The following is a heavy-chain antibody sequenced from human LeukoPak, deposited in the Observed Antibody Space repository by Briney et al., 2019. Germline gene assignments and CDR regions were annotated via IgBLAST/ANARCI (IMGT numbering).Heavy chain of an antibody. CDR3: ATGRLYCSSTSCYRGSLFY. J-gene: IGHJ4*02. V-gene: IGHV4-59*01. CDR1: GGSISSYY. D-gene: IGHD2-2*01. CDR2: IYYSGST. Sequence: SETLSLTCTVSGGSISSYYWSWIRQPPGKGLEWIGYIYYSGSTNYNPSLKSRVTISVDTSKNQFSLKLSSVTAADTAVYYCATGRLYCSSTSCYRGSLFYWGQGTLVTVSS.